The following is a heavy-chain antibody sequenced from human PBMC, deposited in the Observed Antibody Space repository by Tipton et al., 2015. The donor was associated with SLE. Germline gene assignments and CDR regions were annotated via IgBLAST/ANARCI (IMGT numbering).Heavy chain of an antibody. J-gene: IGHJ3*02. Sequence: TLSLTCAVSGGSISRSGYYWSWIRQPPGKGLEWIGYIYYSGGTNYNPSLKSRVAMSFDTSKSQFSLKMSSVTAADTAVYYCARFHDTLDIWGQGTMVTVSS. CDR1: GGSISRSGYY. CDR3: ARFHDTLDI. V-gene: IGHV4-61*08. CDR2: IYYSGGT.